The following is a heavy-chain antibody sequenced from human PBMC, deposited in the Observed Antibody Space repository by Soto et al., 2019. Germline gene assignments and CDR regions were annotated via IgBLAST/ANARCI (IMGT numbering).Heavy chain of an antibody. CDR2: VYYNGDT. Sequence: SETLSLTCSVSGGSVSSGSFYWGWIRQPPGKGLEWIGNVYYNGDTSYNPSLKSRVTISVDTSENQFSLRLNYVTAVDTAVYFCAMQQYCGSSTCYDSLYYQYMDVWGKGTMVTVSS. CDR3: AMQQYCGSSTCYDSLYYQYMDV. V-gene: IGHV4-39*01. D-gene: IGHD2-2*01. J-gene: IGHJ6*03. CDR1: GGSVSSGSFY.